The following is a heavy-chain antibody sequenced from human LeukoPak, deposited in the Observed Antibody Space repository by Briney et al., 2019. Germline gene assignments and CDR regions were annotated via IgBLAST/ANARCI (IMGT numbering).Heavy chain of an antibody. J-gene: IGHJ4*02. Sequence: PGGSLRLSCAASGFTFSSYAMHWVRQAPGKGLEWVAVISYDGSNKYYADSVKGRFTISRDNSKSTLYLQMNSLRAEDTAVYYCVAPLILTMVRRGDYWGQGTLVTVSS. D-gene: IGHD3-10*01. CDR3: VAPLILTMVRRGDY. CDR2: ISYDGSNK. CDR1: GFTFSSYA. V-gene: IGHV3-30-3*01.